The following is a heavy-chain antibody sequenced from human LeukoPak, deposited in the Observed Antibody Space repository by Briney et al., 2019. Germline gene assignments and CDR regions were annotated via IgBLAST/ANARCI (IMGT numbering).Heavy chain of an antibody. D-gene: IGHD1-26*01. Sequence: GGSLRLSCAASGFTFSSYGMHWVRQAPGKGLEWVAFTRFDGSNKHYADFVKGRFTISRDNSKNTLYLRMNSLRAEDTTVYYCAKGGERGSYYFDSWGQGTLVTVSS. CDR3: AKGGERGSYYFDS. V-gene: IGHV3-30*02. CDR2: TRFDGSNK. J-gene: IGHJ4*02. CDR1: GFTFSSYG.